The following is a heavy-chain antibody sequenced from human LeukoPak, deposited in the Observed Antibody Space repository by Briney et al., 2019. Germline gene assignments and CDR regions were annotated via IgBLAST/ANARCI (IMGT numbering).Heavy chain of an antibody. CDR3: ARESGYCSSTSCFDFDY. J-gene: IGHJ4*02. Sequence: PGGPLGLSCAASGFTFSSYGMHWVRQAPGKGLEWVAVIWYDGSNKYYADSVKGRFTISRDNSKNTLYLQMNSLRAEDTAVYYCARESGYCSSTSCFDFDYWGQGTLVTVSS. D-gene: IGHD2-2*01. V-gene: IGHV3-33*01. CDR2: IWYDGSNK. CDR1: GFTFSSYG.